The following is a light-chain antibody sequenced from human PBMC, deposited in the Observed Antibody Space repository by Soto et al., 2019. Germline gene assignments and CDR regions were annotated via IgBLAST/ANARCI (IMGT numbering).Light chain of an antibody. CDR3: SSNAGSNNLV. V-gene: IGLV2-8*01. Sequence: QSVLTQPPSASGTPGQSVTIPCTGTSSDVGDYNYVSWYQQHPGKAPKLMIYEVSRRPSGVPDRFSGSKSGNTASLTVSGRQAEDAADYYCSSNAGSNNLVFGGGTKLTVL. J-gene: IGLJ2*01. CDR2: EVS. CDR1: SSDVGDYNY.